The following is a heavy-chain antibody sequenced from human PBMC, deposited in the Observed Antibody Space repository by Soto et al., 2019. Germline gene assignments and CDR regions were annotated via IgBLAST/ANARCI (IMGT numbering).Heavy chain of an antibody. J-gene: IGHJ6*02. D-gene: IGHD3-10*01. CDR3: ARFRGSYGMHV. CDR1: GGTFSSYT. CDR2: IIPILGIA. V-gene: IGHV1-69*02. Sequence: QVQLVQSGAEVKKPGSSVKVSCKGSGGTFSSYTISWVRQAPGQGLEWMGRIIPILGIANHAQKFQGRVTSTADKSTSAAYMALSSLSSADPAVYYCARFRGSYGMHVWGQGTTVTVSS.